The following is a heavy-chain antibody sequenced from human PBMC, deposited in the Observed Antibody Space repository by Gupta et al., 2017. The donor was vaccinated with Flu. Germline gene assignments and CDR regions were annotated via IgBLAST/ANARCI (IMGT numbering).Heavy chain of an antibody. J-gene: IGHJ4*02. D-gene: IGHD3-3*01. Sequence: EVQLVESGGGLVQPGGSLRLSCAASGFTFSNYWMTWVRQDPGKGLEWVANVQQGGNEKTYVDSVKGRFTISRDNAKNSLYRQVNSLRAEDTAVYYCARVRSGYSYDYWGQGTLVTVSS. CDR3: ARVRSGYSYDY. V-gene: IGHV3-7*03. CDR1: GFTFSNYW. CDR2: VQQGGNEK.